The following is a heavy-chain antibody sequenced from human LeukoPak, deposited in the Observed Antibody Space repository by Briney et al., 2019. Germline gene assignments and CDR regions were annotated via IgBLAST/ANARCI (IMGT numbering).Heavy chain of an antibody. J-gene: IGHJ4*02. CDR3: ATHYDFWSGYYRPDY. Sequence: PGGSLRLSCAASGFTFSSYAMHWVRQAPGKGLEWVAVISYDGSNKYYADSVKGRFTISRDNSKNTLYLQMNSLRAEDTAVYYCATHYDFWSGYYRPDYWGQGTLVTVSS. D-gene: IGHD3-3*01. CDR2: ISYDGSNK. CDR1: GFTFSSYA. V-gene: IGHV3-30-3*01.